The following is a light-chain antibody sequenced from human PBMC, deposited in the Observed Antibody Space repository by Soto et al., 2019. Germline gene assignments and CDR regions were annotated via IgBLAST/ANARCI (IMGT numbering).Light chain of an antibody. Sequence: EIVMTQSPATLSVSPGDRATLSCRASQSVSSDLAWYQQKPGQAPRLLIYGASTRATGIPARFSGSGSGTEFTLTISSLQSEDFAVYYCQQYNNWPPWTFGQRTKVEIK. J-gene: IGKJ1*01. V-gene: IGKV3-15*01. CDR2: GAS. CDR1: QSVSSD. CDR3: QQYNNWPPWT.